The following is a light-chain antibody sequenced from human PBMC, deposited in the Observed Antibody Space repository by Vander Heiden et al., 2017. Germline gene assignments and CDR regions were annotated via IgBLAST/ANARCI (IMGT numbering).Light chain of an antibody. V-gene: IGKV4-1*01. CDR3: QQDDSTPRT. CDR1: QNVLYSSNNKNY. J-gene: IGKJ4*02. Sequence: DVVMTTHPASSPASLGERATINCKSSQNVLYSSNNKNYLAWYQQKPGQPPKVLIYWASTREFGVPDRFSGSGSGTDFTLTISSLQAEDVAVYYCQQDDSTPRTFGEGTKVEIK. CDR2: WAS.